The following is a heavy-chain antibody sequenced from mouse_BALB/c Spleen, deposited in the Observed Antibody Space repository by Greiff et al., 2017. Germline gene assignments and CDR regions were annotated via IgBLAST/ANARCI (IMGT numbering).Heavy chain of an antibody. CDR3: ASLYYDYDEDY. D-gene: IGHD2-4*01. CDR1: GYTFTSYV. J-gene: IGHJ2*01. Sequence: VQLQQSGPELVKPGASVKMSCKASGYTFTSYVMHWVKQKPGQGLEWIGYINPYNDGTKYNEKFKGKATLTSDKSSSTAYMELSSLTSEDSAVYYCASLYYDYDEDYWGQGTTLTVSS. V-gene: IGHV1-14*01. CDR2: INPYNDGT.